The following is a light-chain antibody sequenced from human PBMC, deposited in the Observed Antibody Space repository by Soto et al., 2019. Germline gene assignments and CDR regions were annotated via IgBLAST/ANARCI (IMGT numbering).Light chain of an antibody. CDR3: QVWDSSSDRLVV. CDR1: DNGSKP. Sequence: SYELTQPPSVSVAQGQTARITCGGSDNGSKPVHWYQQKPGQAPVLVVFDNSDRASGIPERLSGSNSGNTATLTISRVEAGDEADYYCQVWDSSSDRLVVFGGGTKLTVL. V-gene: IGLV3-21*02. CDR2: DNS. J-gene: IGLJ2*01.